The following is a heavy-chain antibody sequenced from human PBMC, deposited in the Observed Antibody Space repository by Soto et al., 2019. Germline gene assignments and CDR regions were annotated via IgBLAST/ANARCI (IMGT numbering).Heavy chain of an antibody. CDR1: GFTFSVSA. CDR2: IRSKANSYAT. Sequence: GGSLRLSCAASGFTFSVSAMHWFRQASGKGLEWVGRIRSKANSYATAYAASVKGRFTISRDDSKNTAYLQMNSLKTEDTAVYYCTRRLGEANHDAFDIWGQGTMVTVSS. J-gene: IGHJ3*02. CDR3: TRRLGEANHDAFDI. V-gene: IGHV3-73*01. D-gene: IGHD3-16*01.